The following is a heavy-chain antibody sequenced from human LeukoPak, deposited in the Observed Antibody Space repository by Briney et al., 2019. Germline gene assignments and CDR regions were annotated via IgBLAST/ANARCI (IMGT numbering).Heavy chain of an antibody. J-gene: IGHJ3*02. CDR1: GGSISSGSYY. Sequence: NPSETLSLTCTVSGGSISSGSYYWSWIRQPAGKGLEWIGRIYTSGSTNYSPSLKSRVTISVDTSKKQFSLKLSSVTAADTAIYYCARRRKVPAPRAGDAFDIWGQGTMVTVSS. CDR2: IYTSGST. CDR3: ARRRKVPAPRAGDAFDI. D-gene: IGHD2-21*02. V-gene: IGHV4-61*02.